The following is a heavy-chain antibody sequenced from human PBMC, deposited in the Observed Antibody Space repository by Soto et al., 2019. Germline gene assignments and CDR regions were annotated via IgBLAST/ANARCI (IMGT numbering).Heavy chain of an antibody. CDR3: ARFFADYGLDV. CDR1: GLTVSSNY. D-gene: IGHD3-3*01. V-gene: IGHV3-53*01. Sequence: EVQLVEAGGGLIQPGGSLRLSCASSGLTVSSNYMSWVRQAQGKGLEWVSVIYSGGTIYYADSVKGRFTISRDNSKNSLYLQMDSLRAEDTAVYYCARFFADYGLDVWGQGTTVTVSS. J-gene: IGHJ6*02. CDR2: IYSGGTI.